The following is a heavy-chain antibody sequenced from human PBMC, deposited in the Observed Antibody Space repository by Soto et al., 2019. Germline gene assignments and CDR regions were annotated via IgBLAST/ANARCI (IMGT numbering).Heavy chain of an antibody. CDR2: IYYSGST. Sequence: ASETLSLTCTVSGGSISSYYWSWIRQPPGKGLEWIGYIYYSGSTNYNPSLKSRVTISVDTSKNQFSLKLSSVTAADTAVYYCARAYGGYADYWGQGALVNVS. J-gene: IGHJ4*02. CDR1: GGSISSYY. V-gene: IGHV4-59*01. CDR3: ARAYGGYADY. D-gene: IGHD5-12*01.